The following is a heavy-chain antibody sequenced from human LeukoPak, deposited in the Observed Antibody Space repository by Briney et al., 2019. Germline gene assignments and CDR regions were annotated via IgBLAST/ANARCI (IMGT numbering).Heavy chain of an antibody. J-gene: IGHJ4*02. D-gene: IGHD2-2*01. CDR3: ARETEGDCSSTSCPLKF. Sequence: GASVKVSCKASGGTFSSYAISWVRQAPGQGLEWMGGIIPIFGTANYPQKFQGRVTITADKSTSTSYMELSSLRSEDTAVYYCARETEGDCSSTSCPLKFWGQGTVVTVSS. CDR1: GGTFSSYA. CDR2: IIPIFGTA. V-gene: IGHV1-69*06.